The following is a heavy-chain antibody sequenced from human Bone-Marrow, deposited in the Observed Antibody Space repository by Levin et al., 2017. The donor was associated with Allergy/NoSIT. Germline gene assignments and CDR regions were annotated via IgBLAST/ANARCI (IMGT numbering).Heavy chain of an antibody. CDR1: AFTFSKYW. D-gene: IGHD2-8*02. CDR3: ARGIIGDVRVAHKEAFDI. CDR2: INTDGSST. J-gene: IGHJ3*02. V-gene: IGHV3-74*01. Sequence: SCAASAFTFSKYWMHWVRQAPRKGLELVSRINTDGSSTYYADFVKGRFTISRDNAKNILYLQMNSLRGEDTAVYYCARGIIGDVRVAHKEAFDIWGQGTMVSVSS.